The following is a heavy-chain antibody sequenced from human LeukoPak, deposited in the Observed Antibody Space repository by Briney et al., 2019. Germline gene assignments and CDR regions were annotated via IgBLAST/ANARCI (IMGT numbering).Heavy chain of an antibody. V-gene: IGHV4-34*01. CDR1: GGSFSGYY. J-gene: IGHJ5*02. Sequence: KPSETLSLTCAVYGGSFSGYYWSWIRQPPGKGLEWIGEINHSGSTNYNPSLKSRVTISVDTSKNQFSLKLSSVTAADTAVYYCARSSGYDILTGYSGPWGQGTLVTVSS. CDR2: INHSGST. CDR3: ARSSGYDILTGYSGP. D-gene: IGHD3-9*01.